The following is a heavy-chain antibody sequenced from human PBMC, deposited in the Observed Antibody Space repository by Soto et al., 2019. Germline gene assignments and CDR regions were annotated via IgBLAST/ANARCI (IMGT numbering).Heavy chain of an antibody. J-gene: IGHJ6*03. CDR1: GGSISSGGYY. Sequence: PSETLSLTCTVSGGSISSGGYYWSWIRQHPGKGLEWIGYIYYSGSTYYNPSLKSRVTISVDTSKNQFSLELSSVTAADTAVYYCAREGDYGSGSYYNVGYYYMDVWGKGTTVTVSS. V-gene: IGHV4-31*03. CDR3: AREGDYGSGSYYNVGYYYMDV. D-gene: IGHD3-10*01. CDR2: IYYSGST.